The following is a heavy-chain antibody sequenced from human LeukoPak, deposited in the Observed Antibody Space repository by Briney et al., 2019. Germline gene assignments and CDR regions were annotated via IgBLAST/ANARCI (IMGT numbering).Heavy chain of an antibody. CDR3: ARVDDRGHYYDSSGPQKLFDY. V-gene: IGHV1-2*02. CDR1: RYIYTRYF. CDR2: INPYRGVT. D-gene: IGHD3-22*01. J-gene: IGHJ4*02. Sequence: GCSVNVSCQASRYIYTRYFMHSVGQATGQEGEGVGWINPYRGVTNYAQKFQGRVTMTRDTSTRTAYMELSRLRSDDTAVYYCARVDDRGHYYDSSGPQKLFDYWGQGTLVTVSS.